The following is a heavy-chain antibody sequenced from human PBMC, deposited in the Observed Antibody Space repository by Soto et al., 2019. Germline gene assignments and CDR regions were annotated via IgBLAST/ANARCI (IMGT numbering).Heavy chain of an antibody. D-gene: IGHD3-10*01. CDR2: ISGSGGST. Sequence: EVQLLESGGGLVQPGGSLRLSCAASGFTFSSYAMSWVRQAPGKGLEWVSAISGSGGSTYYADSVKGRFTISRDNSKNTLYLQMNSLRAEDTAVYYCARGGSAAQTKYYFDYWGQGTLVTVSS. V-gene: IGHV3-23*01. J-gene: IGHJ4*02. CDR1: GFTFSSYA. CDR3: ARGGSAAQTKYYFDY.